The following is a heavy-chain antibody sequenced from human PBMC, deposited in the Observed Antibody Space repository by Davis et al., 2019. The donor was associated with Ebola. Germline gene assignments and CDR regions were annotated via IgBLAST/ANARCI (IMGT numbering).Heavy chain of an antibody. CDR2: IKQDGTDK. J-gene: IGHJ4*02. Sequence: PGGSLRLSCAASGFTFSSYWMSWVRQAPGKGLEWVANIKQDGTDKYYVDSVRGRFTISRDNAENSLYLQMNSLRAEDTAVYYCARDEYSSSSNDYWGQGTLVTVSS. CDR1: GFTFSSYW. V-gene: IGHV3-7*03. CDR3: ARDEYSSSSNDY. D-gene: IGHD1-26*01.